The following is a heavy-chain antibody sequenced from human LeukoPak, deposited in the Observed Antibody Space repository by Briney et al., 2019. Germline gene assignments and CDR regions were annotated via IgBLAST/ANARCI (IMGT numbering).Heavy chain of an antibody. J-gene: IGHJ4*02. CDR3: AKDPIHLWPAYFDY. D-gene: IGHD5-18*01. CDR2: ISASGGST. V-gene: IGHV3-23*01. Sequence: GGSLRLSCEASGFTFSSYGMSWVRQAPGKGLEWVSGISASGGSTYYADSVKGRFTISRDNSKNTLYLQMNSLRAEDTAVYYCAKDPIHLWPAYFDYWGQGTLVTVSS. CDR1: GFTFSSYG.